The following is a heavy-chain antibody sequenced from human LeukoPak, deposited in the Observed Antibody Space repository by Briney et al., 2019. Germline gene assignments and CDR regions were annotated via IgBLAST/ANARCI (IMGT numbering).Heavy chain of an antibody. CDR1: GGTFSSYA. CDR2: IIPIFGTA. D-gene: IGHD6-6*01. CDR3: ARAPVLSSSSDYYYYYMDV. J-gene: IGHJ6*03. Sequence: SVKVSCKASGGTFSSYAVSWVRQAPGQGLEWMGGIIPIFGTANYAQKFQGRVTITTDESTSTAYMELSSLRSEDTAVYYCARAPVLSSSSDYYYYYMDVWGKGTTVTVSS. V-gene: IGHV1-69*05.